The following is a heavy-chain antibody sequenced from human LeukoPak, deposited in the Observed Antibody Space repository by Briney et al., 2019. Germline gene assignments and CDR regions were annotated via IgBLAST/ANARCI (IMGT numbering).Heavy chain of an antibody. CDR1: GFTFSSYG. D-gene: IGHD1-26*01. J-gene: IGHJ4*02. CDR2: ISASSSNT. V-gene: IGHV3-23*01. Sequence: GGSLRLSCAASGFTFSSYGMSWVRQAPGEGLKWVSIISASSSNTLYADSVKGRFTISRDNSKNTLYLQMNSLRAEDTAVYYCAKGASGSHYYSFDYWGQGTLVTVSS. CDR3: AKGASGSHYYSFDY.